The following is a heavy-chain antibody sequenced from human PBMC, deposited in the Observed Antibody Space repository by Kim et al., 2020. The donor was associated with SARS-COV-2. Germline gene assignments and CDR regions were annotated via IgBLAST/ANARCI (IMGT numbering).Heavy chain of an antibody. CDR3: AAPQYYDFWSGYYRSRNLDV. Sequence: SVKVSCKASGFTFTSSAVQWVRQARGQRLEWIGWIVVGSGNTNYAQKFQERVTITRDMSTSTAYMELSSLRSEDTAVYYCAAPQYYDFWSGYYRSRNLDVWGQGTTVTVSS. D-gene: IGHD3-3*01. CDR1: GFTFTSSA. J-gene: IGHJ6*02. V-gene: IGHV1-58*01. CDR2: IVVGSGNT.